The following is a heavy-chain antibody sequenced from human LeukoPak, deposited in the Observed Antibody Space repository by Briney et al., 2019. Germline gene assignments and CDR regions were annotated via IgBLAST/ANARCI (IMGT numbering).Heavy chain of an antibody. J-gene: IGHJ4*02. D-gene: IGHD1-26*01. CDR1: GGSISSYY. Sequence: SETLSLTCTVSGGSISSYYLTWIRQPAGKGLEWIGRIYTSGSTNYNPSLKSRVTISVDTSKNQFSLKLSSVTAADTAVYYCARGVNSGIYYSFDYWGQGTLVTVSS. CDR2: IYTSGST. V-gene: IGHV4-4*07. CDR3: ARGVNSGIYYSFDY.